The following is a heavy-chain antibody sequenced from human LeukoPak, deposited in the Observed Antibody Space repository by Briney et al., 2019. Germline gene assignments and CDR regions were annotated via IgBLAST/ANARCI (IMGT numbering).Heavy chain of an antibody. J-gene: IGHJ6*03. CDR2: IYASGST. CDR1: GGSISNLNYY. Sequence: SETLSLTCTVSGGSISNLNYYWSWIRQPAGKGLEWIGRIYASGSTNYNPSLKSRVTISVDTSKNQFSLKLSSVTAADTAVYYCARGLSGYYYYYMDVWGKGTTVTVSS. D-gene: IGHD3-10*01. V-gene: IGHV4-61*02. CDR3: ARGLSGYYYYYMDV.